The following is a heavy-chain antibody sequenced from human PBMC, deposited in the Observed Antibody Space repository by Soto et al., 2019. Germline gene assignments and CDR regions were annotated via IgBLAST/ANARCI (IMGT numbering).Heavy chain of an antibody. Sequence: PGGSLRLSCAASGFSFSNYAMHWVRQAPGKGLEWVAVISNDGSNTDYADSVKGRFTISRDKSKNTLYLQVNSLRAEDTAVYYCARVGRDNNYWCCFDYWGQGTLVTVSS. V-gene: IGHV3-30-3*01. CDR2: ISNDGSNT. J-gene: IGHJ4*02. CDR1: GFSFSNYA. D-gene: IGHD4-4*01. CDR3: ARVGRDNNYWCCFDY.